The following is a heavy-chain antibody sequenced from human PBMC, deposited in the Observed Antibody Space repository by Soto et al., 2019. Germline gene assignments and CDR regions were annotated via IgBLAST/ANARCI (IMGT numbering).Heavy chain of an antibody. D-gene: IGHD3-22*01. V-gene: IGHV1-2*02. J-gene: IGHJ3*02. Sequence: QVQLVQSGAEVQKPGASVKVSCKASGYTFSDYYVHWARQAPGQGLEWMGWISPKSGGTNYAQKFQGRVTMTRDTSIFTAYMELSRLRSDDTAVYYCTRNAFYYNSSGYHDGFDIWGQGTLVTVSS. CDR1: GYTFSDYY. CDR2: ISPKSGGT. CDR3: TRNAFYYNSSGYHDGFDI.